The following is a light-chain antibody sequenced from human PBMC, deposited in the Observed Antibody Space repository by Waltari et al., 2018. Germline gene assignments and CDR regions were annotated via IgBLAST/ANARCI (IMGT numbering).Light chain of an antibody. CDR3: QQYNNWWT. Sequence: EIVMPQSPATLSLSPGERAPLSCRASQSVSSNLAWYQQKPGQAPRLLIYGASTRATGIPARFSGSGSGTEFTLTISSMQSEDFAVYYCQQYNNWWTFGQGTKVEIK. J-gene: IGKJ1*01. V-gene: IGKV3-15*01. CDR1: QSVSSN. CDR2: GAS.